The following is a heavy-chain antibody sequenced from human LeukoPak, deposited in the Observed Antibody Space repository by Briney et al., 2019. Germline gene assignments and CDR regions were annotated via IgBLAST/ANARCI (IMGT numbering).Heavy chain of an antibody. V-gene: IGHV3-21*01. J-gene: IGHJ5*02. Sequence: PGGSLRLSCAVSGFIFNNYIMNWVRPAPGKGLEWVSSIPGSGSFVYYADSVKGRFTISRDNAKNSLFLQMHSLRAEDTAVYYCARDSSGPWFDPWGQGTLVTVSS. D-gene: IGHD6-6*01. CDR1: GFIFNNYI. CDR3: ARDSSGPWFDP. CDR2: IPGSGSFV.